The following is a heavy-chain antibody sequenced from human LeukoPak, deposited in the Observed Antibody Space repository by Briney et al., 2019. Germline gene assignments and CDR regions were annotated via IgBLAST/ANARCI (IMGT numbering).Heavy chain of an antibody. CDR3: ARVRVSYYSTGTFDI. CDR2: ISSSGSTI. J-gene: IGHJ3*02. V-gene: IGHV3-11*04. CDR1: GFTFSDYY. D-gene: IGHD1-26*01. Sequence: GGSLRLSCAASGFTFSDYYMSWIRQAPGKGLEWVSYISSSGSTIYYADSVKGRFTISRDNAKNSLYLQMNSLRAEDTAVYYCARVRVSYYSTGTFDIWGQGTMVTVSS.